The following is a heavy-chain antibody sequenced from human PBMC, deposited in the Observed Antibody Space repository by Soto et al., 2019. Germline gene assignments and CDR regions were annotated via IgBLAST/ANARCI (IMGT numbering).Heavy chain of an antibody. CDR1: GFTFSSYA. CDR2: ISGSGGIK. V-gene: IGHV3-23*04. J-gene: IGHJ1*01. D-gene: IGHD2-8*01. Sequence: EVQLVESGGGLVQPGGSLRLSCAASGFTFSSYAMSWVRQAPGKGLEWVSAISGSGGIKYYADSVKGRFTISRDNSKNVLCQQKNRLRAEDAAVYYCAKALAGVYARYFQHWGQGALVTVSS. CDR3: AKALAGVYARYFQH.